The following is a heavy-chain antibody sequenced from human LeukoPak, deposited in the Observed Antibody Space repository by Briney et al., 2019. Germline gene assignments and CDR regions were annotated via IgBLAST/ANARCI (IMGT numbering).Heavy chain of an antibody. CDR2: INPNSGGT. CDR1: GYTFTGYY. V-gene: IGHV1-2*04. D-gene: IGHD2-15*01. Sequence: ASVKVSCKASGYTFTGYYMHWVRQAPGQGLEWMGWINPNSGGTNYAQKFQGWVTMTRDTSISTAYMELSRLRSDDTAVYYCARGTLPSSGGSCYYGMDVWGQGTTVTVSS. J-gene: IGHJ6*02. CDR3: ARGTLPSSGGSCYYGMDV.